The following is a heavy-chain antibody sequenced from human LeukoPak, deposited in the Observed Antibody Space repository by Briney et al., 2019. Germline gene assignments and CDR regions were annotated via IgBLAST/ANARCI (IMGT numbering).Heavy chain of an antibody. D-gene: IGHD2-2*02. CDR2: IKQDGSEK. CDR1: GFTFSSYW. J-gene: IGHJ3*02. CDR3: AREQYQLLYGGDAFDI. Sequence: GGSLRLSCAASGFTFSSYWMSWVRQAPGKGLEWVANIKQDGSEKYYVDSVKGRFTISRDNAKNSLYLQMNSLRAEDTAVYYCAREQYQLLYGGDAFDIWGQGTMVTVSS. V-gene: IGHV3-7*01.